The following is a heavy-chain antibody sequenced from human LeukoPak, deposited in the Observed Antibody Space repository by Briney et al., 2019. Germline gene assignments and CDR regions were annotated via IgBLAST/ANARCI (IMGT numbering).Heavy chain of an antibody. CDR3: AREAVSDAFDI. CDR1: GYTFTSYY. D-gene: IGHD3-16*02. J-gene: IGHJ3*02. Sequence: ASVKVSCKASGYTFTSYYMHWLRQAPGQGLEWMGIINPSGGSTSYAQKFQGRVTMTRDTSTSTVYMELSSLRSGDTAVYYCAREAVSDAFDIWGQGTMVTVSS. CDR2: INPSGGST. V-gene: IGHV1-46*01.